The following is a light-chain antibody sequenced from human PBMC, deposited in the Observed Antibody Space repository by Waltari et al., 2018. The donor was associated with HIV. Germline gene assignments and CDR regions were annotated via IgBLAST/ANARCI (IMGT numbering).Light chain of an antibody. Sequence: EIVLTQSPGTLSLSPGERATLSCRASQSVSSYLAWYQQKPGQAPRILIYGASTRATGIPDRFSGSGSGTDFTLTISRLEPEDFAVYYCQHYGGSPSYSFGQGTKLEIK. CDR3: QHYGGSPSYS. CDR2: GAS. V-gene: IGKV3-20*01. CDR1: QSVSSY. J-gene: IGKJ2*01.